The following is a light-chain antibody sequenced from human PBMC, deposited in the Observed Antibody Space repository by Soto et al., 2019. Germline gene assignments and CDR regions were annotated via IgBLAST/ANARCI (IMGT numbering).Light chain of an antibody. CDR2: DGY. Sequence: DIQMTQSPSSLPASVGDRVTITCQASQDISRSLNWFQQKPGKAPRLLIYDGYNLQTGVPSRFSGRGSGTAFTLQIRRVQPEDFATYYCPQHENLPVTFGGGTKVDIK. CDR1: QDISRS. V-gene: IGKV1-33*01. CDR3: PQHENLPVT. J-gene: IGKJ4*01.